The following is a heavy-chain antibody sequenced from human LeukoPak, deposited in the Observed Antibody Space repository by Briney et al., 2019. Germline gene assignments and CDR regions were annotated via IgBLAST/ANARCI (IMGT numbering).Heavy chain of an antibody. D-gene: IGHD6-13*01. CDR3: ARDFRAAAGPLGGY. CDR2: ISYDGSNK. V-gene: IGHV3-30*19. J-gene: IGHJ4*02. Sequence: GGSLRLSCAASGFTFSSYGMHWVRQAPGKGLEWVAVISYDGSNKYYADSVKGRFTISRDNSKNTLYLQMNSLRAEDTAVYYCARDFRAAAGPLGGYWGQGTLVTVSS. CDR1: GFTFSSYG.